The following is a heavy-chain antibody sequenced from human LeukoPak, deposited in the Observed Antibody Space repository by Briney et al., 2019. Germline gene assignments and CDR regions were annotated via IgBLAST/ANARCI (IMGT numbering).Heavy chain of an antibody. V-gene: IGHV4-38-2*01. Sequence: PSVTLSLTCAVSGYYISSGYYWGWIRQPPGKGLEWIGSIYHSGSTYYNPSLKSRVTISVDTSKNQFSLKLSSVTAADTAVYYCARHVSLDIVVVPAAISVWGQGTMVTVSS. J-gene: IGHJ3*01. CDR1: GYYISSGYY. CDR2: IYHSGST. D-gene: IGHD2-2*01. CDR3: ARHVSLDIVVVPAAISV.